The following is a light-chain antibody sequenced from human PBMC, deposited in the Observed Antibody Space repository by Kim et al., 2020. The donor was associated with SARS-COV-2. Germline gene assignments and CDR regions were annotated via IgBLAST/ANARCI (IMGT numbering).Light chain of an antibody. CDR1: STNIGAGYD. Sequence: QSVLTQPPSVSGAPGQRVTISCTGSSTNIGAGYDVHWYQQLPGTAPKLLIYGNSNRPSGVPDRFSGSKSGTSASLAITGLQAEDEADYYCQSFEVFG. V-gene: IGLV1-40*01. J-gene: IGLJ3*02. CDR2: GNS. CDR3: QSFEV.